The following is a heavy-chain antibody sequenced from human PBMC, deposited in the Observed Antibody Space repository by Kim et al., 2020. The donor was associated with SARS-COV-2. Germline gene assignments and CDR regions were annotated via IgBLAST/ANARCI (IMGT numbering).Heavy chain of an antibody. V-gene: IGHV3-30*18. CDR3: AKDLWIAVAGTDDFGAFDI. D-gene: IGHD6-19*01. Sequence: GGSLRLSCAASGFTFSSYGMHWVRQAPGKGLEWVAVISYDGSNKYYADSVKGRFTISRDNSKNTLYLQMNSLRAEDTAVYYCAKDLWIAVAGTDDFGAFDIWGQGTMVTVSS. CDR2: ISYDGSNK. J-gene: IGHJ3*02. CDR1: GFTFSSYG.